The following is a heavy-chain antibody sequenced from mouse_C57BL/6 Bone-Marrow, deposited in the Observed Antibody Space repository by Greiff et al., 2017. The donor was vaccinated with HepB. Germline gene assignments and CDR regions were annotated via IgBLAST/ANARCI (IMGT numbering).Heavy chain of an antibody. J-gene: IGHJ2*01. CDR2: LYPRSGNT. Sequence: QVQLQQSGAALARPGASVKLSCKASGYTFTSYGISWVKQRTGQGLEWIGELYPRSGNTYYNEKFKGKATLTADKSSSTAYMELRSLTSEDSAVYFCARFRYYGSSYGLFDYWGQGTTLTVTS. CDR3: ARFRYYGSSYGLFDY. CDR1: GYTFTSYG. D-gene: IGHD1-1*01. V-gene: IGHV1-81*01.